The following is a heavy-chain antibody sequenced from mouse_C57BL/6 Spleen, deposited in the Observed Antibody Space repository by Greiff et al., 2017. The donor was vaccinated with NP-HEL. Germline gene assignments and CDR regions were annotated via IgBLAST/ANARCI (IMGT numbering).Heavy chain of an antibody. CDR1: GYTFTDYE. CDR3: TRYYYYGSSWYFDV. CDR2: IDPETGGT. Sequence: VHLVESGAELVRPGASVTLSCKASGYTFTDYEMHWVKQTPVHGLEWIGAIDPETGGTAYNQKFKGKAILTADKSSSTAYMELRSLTSEDSAVYYCTRYYYYGSSWYFDVWGTGTTVTVSS. V-gene: IGHV1-15*01. J-gene: IGHJ1*03. D-gene: IGHD1-1*01.